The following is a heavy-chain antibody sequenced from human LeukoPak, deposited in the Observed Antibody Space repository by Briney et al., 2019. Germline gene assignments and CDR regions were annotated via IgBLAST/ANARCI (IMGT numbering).Heavy chain of an antibody. CDR3: ARDRNGDLTFDY. CDR1: EFTVSNSF. D-gene: IGHD4-17*01. V-gene: IGHV3-53*01. J-gene: IGHJ4*01. Sequence: GGSLRLSCAASEFTVSNSFMNWVRQAPGKGLEWVSIIYADGRTYYADSVMGRFTISRDNSKNTLYLQMNSLRAEDTAVYYCARDRNGDLTFDYWGHGTLVTVSS. CDR2: IYADGRT.